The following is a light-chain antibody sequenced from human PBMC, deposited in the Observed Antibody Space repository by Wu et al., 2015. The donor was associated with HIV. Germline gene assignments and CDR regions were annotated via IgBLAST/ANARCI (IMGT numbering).Light chain of an antibody. CDR3: QQYNNWPWT. V-gene: IGKV3-15*01. J-gene: IGKJ1*01. CDR1: QSVNTN. CDR2: DAS. Sequence: EIVMTQSPATLSVSPGERATLSCRASQSVNTNLAWFRQKPGQAPRLLISDASTRDTGIPARISGSGSGTQFTLTISSLQSEDFAVYYCQQYNNWPWTFGQGTKVEVK.